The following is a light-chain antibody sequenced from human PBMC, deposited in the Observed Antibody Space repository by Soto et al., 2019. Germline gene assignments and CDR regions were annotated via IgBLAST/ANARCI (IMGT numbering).Light chain of an antibody. CDR2: DNE. V-gene: IGLV1-51*01. CDR1: STNIGYNY. CDR3: ATWDHHLNAVV. Sequence: QSVLTQPPSVSAAPGQKVIISCSGSSTNIGYNYVSWYQQLTGAAPKLLIYDNERRPSGIPARFSGSKSGTSATLGITGLQTEDEADYYCATWDHHLNAVVFGGGTKVTVL. J-gene: IGLJ3*02.